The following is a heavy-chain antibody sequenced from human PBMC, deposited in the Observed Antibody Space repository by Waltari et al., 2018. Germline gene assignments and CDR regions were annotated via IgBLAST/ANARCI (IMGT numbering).Heavy chain of an antibody. J-gene: IGHJ5*02. CDR3: ARGFIVATISTGFDP. CDR1: GGSISSYD. V-gene: IGHV4-59*01. D-gene: IGHD5-12*01. CDR2: IYYSGST. Sequence: QVQLQESGPGLVKTSETLSLTCTVSGGSISSYDWSWIRQPPGKGLEWIGYIYYSGSTNYNPSLKSRVTISVDTSKNQFSLKLSSVTAADTAVYYCARGFIVATISTGFDPWGQGTLVTVSS.